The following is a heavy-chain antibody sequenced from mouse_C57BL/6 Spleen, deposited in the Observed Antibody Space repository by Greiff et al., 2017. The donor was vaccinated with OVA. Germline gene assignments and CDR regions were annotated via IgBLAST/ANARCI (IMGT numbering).Heavy chain of an antibody. D-gene: IGHD3-1*01. J-gene: IGHJ2*01. Sequence: DVKLVASGGGLVKPGGSLKLSCAASGFTFSSYGLSWVRQTPDKRLEWVATISSGGGYTYYPDSVKGRFTISRDNAKNTLYLQMSSLKSEDTAMYYCAVIGDYWGQGTTLTVSS. CDR3: AVIGDY. V-gene: IGHV5-6*03. CDR1: GFTFSSYG. CDR2: ISSGGGYT.